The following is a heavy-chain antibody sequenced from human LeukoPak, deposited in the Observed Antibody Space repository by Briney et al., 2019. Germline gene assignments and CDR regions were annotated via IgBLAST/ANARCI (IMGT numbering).Heavy chain of an antibody. Sequence: GASVKVSCKASGYAFSDYYIHWVRQAPRHGLEWMGVINPTGGSTTYTQKFQDRVAMTRDTSTTTVYMELSNLRSEDTAVYYCARPVGAGLNWFDPWGQGTLVTVSS. J-gene: IGHJ5*02. CDR2: INPTGGST. CDR1: GYAFSDYY. V-gene: IGHV1-46*01. D-gene: IGHD6-19*01. CDR3: ARPVGAGLNWFDP.